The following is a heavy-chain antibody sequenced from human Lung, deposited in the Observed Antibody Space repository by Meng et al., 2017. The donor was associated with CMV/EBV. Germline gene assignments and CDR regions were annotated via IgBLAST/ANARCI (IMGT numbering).Heavy chain of an antibody. CDR2: ISGSGGST. D-gene: IGHD2-2*01. V-gene: IGHV3-23*01. CDR3: AKAGCSSTSCYGWYFDL. J-gene: IGHJ2*01. Sequence: LSLTCAASGFTFSSYAMSWVRQAPGKGPEWVSAISGSGGSTYYADSVKGRFTISRDNSKNTLYLQMNSLRAEDTAVYYCAKAGCSSTSCYGWYFDLWGRGTLVTVSS. CDR1: GFTFSSYA.